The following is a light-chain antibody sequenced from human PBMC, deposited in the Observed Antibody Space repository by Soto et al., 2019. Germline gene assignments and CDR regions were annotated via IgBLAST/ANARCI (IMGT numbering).Light chain of an antibody. CDR2: NAS. CDR1: QSVVFY. CDR3: QHHTNWPIT. V-gene: IGKV3-11*01. Sequence: EVVLTQSPATLSLSPGERATLSCRANQSVVFYLAWYQQKPGQAPRLLIYNASNRATGLQARFSGSGSGTDFTLPISSLKPEDFAVYYCQHHTNWPITFGQETRLEIK. J-gene: IGKJ5*01.